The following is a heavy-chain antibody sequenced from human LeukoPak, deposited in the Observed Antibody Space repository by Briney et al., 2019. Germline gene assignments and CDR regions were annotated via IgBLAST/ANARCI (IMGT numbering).Heavy chain of an antibody. CDR2: INPNGGGT. CDR3: ARDRSSNFDWLLPMYYFDY. Sequence: ASVKVSCKASGYTFTGYYMHWVRQAPGQGLEWMGWINPNGGGTNYAQKFQGRVTMTRDTSISTAYMELSRLRSDDTAVYYCARDRSSNFDWLLPMYYFDYWGQGTLVTVSS. D-gene: IGHD3-9*01. CDR1: GYTFTGYY. V-gene: IGHV1-2*02. J-gene: IGHJ4*02.